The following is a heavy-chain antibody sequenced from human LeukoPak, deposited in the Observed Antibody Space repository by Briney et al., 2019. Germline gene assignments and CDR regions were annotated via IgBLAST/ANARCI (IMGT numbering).Heavy chain of an antibody. Sequence: ASVKVSCEASGYTFTGYYMHWVRQAPGQGLEWMGWTNPNSGGTNYAQKFQGRVTMTRDTSISTAYMELSRLRSDDTAVYYCARQGSSGYPRPYYFDYWGQGTLVTVSS. V-gene: IGHV1-2*02. D-gene: IGHD3-22*01. J-gene: IGHJ4*02. CDR1: GYTFTGYY. CDR2: TNPNSGGT. CDR3: ARQGSSGYPRPYYFDY.